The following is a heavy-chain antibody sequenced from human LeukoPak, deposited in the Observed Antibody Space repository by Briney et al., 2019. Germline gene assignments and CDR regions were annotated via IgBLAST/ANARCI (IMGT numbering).Heavy chain of an antibody. CDR2: IKQDGSEK. Sequence: PGGSLRLSCAASGFTFSSYWMSWVRQAPGKGLEWVANIKQDGSEKYYVDSVKGRFTISRDNAKNSLYLQMNSLRAEDTAVYYCARDVQPLLYYYDSSGYFRFDPWGQGTLVTVSS. CDR1: GFTFSSYW. J-gene: IGHJ5*02. D-gene: IGHD3-22*01. CDR3: ARDVQPLLYYYDSSGYFRFDP. V-gene: IGHV3-7*01.